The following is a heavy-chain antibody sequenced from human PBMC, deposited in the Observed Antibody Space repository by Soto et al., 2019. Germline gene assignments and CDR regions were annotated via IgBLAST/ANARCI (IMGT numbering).Heavy chain of an antibody. CDR2: ISGSGGST. Sequence: GGSLRLSCAASGFTFSSYAMSWVRQAPGKGLEWVSAISGSGGSTYYADYVKGRFTISRDNSKNTLYLQMNSLRAEDTVVYYCAKAPYYDFSDFDYWGQGTLVTVSS. CDR3: AKAPYYDFSDFDY. V-gene: IGHV3-23*01. CDR1: GFTFSSYA. D-gene: IGHD3-3*01. J-gene: IGHJ4*02.